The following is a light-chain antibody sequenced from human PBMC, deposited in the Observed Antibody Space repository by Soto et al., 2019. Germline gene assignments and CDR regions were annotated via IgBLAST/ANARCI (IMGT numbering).Light chain of an antibody. J-gene: IGLJ2*01. CDR3: AAWDDSLNGPV. CDR2: SNN. CDR1: SSNIGSNT. Sequence: QSVLTQPPSASGTPGQRVTIFCSGSSSNIGSNTVNWYQQLPGTAPKLLIYSNNQRPSGVPDRFSGSKSGTSASLAISGLQSEDEAYYYCAAWDDSLNGPVFGGGTKLTVL. V-gene: IGLV1-44*01.